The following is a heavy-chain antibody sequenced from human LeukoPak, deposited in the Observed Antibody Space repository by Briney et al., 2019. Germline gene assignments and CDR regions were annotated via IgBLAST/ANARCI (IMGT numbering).Heavy chain of an antibody. CDR1: GYSFASYW. J-gene: IGHJ4*02. Sequence: GESLKISCKGSGYSFASYWIGWVRQMPGKGLEWMGIIYPGDSDTRYSPSFQGQVTISADKSISTAYLQWSSLKASDTAMYYCARHVTSADYGGNSGGFDYWGQGTLVTVSS. V-gene: IGHV5-51*01. CDR3: ARHVTSADYGGNSGGFDY. D-gene: IGHD4-23*01. CDR2: IYPGDSDT.